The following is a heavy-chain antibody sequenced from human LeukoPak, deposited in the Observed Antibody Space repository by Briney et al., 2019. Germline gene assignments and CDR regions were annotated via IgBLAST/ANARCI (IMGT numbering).Heavy chain of an antibody. CDR1: GGSISSYY. J-gene: IGHJ4*02. CDR2: IYYSGST. D-gene: IGHD5-18*01. CDR3: ARGGYSYGTPNGDFDY. V-gene: IGHV4-59*01. Sequence: SETLSLTCTVSGGSISSYYWSWIRQPPGKGLEWIGYIYYSGSTNYNPSLKSRVTISVDTSKNQFSLKLSSVAAADTAVYYCARGGYSYGTPNGDFDYWGQGTLVTVSS.